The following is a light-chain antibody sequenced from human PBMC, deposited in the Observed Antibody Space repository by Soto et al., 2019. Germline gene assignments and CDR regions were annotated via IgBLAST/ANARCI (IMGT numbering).Light chain of an antibody. V-gene: IGKV1-9*01. CDR2: GAS. CDR1: QGIADL. CDR3: QQLNSFPIP. J-gene: IGKJ3*01. Sequence: IQLTQSPSSLSASVGDRVTISCRASQGIADLLAWYQQKPGKAPKLLIYGASTLPSGVPSRFSGSGSGTDFTLTISSLQPEDFATYYCQQLNSFPIPFGPGTKVDIK.